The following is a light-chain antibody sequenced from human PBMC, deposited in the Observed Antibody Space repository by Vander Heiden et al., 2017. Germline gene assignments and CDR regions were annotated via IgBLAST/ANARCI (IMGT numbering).Light chain of an antibody. J-gene: IGLJ2*01. Sequence: SYEPTPPPSASVSPGQTASITRSGDELGAQIACWYKQKHGHVPVLVIYQDSKRPAGIAERFSGSNSGNTATLTISGNQAMDEADYYCQAWDSSTVVFGGGTKLTVL. CDR3: QAWDSSTVV. CDR1: ELGAQI. V-gene: IGLV3-1*01. CDR2: QDS.